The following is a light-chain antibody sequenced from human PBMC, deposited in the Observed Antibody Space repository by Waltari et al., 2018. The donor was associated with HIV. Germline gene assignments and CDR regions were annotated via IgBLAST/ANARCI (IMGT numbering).Light chain of an antibody. Sequence: QSALTQPPSASGSPGQSVTISCTGTSSDVGGYNYVSWYQQHQGKAPKVMIYEVSRRPSGVPGRFSGSKSGNTASLTVSGLQADDEADYYCSSYAGTNSVVFGGGTKLTVL. J-gene: IGLJ2*01. CDR2: EVS. CDR3: SSYAGTNSVV. CDR1: SSDVGGYNY. V-gene: IGLV2-8*01.